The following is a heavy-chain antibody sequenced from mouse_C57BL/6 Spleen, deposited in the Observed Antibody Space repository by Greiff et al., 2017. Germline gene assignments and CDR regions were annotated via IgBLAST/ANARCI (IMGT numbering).Heavy chain of an antibody. D-gene: IGHD1-1*01. V-gene: IGHV1-50*01. CDR2: IDPSDSYT. J-gene: IGHJ2*01. Sequence: QVHVKQPGAELVKPGASVKLSCKASGYTFTSYWMQWVKQRPGQGLEWIGEIDPSDSYTNYNQKFKGKATLTVDTSSSTAYMQLSSLTSEDSAVYYCARGGYGSSNYFDYWGQGTTLTVSS. CDR1: GYTFTSYW. CDR3: ARGGYGSSNYFDY.